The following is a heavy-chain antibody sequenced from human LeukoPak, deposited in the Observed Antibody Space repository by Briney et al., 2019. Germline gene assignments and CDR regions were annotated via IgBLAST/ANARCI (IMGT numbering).Heavy chain of an antibody. D-gene: IGHD6-19*01. CDR3: ARTWAGAFFDY. V-gene: IGHV3-7*01. J-gene: IGHJ4*02. Sequence: GGSLRLSCAASEFTFSSYWMSWVRQAPGKGLEWVANIKQDGSEKYYVDSVKGRFTISRDNAKNSLYLQMNSLRAEDTAVYYCARTWAGAFFDYWGQGTLVTVSS. CDR2: IKQDGSEK. CDR1: EFTFSSYW.